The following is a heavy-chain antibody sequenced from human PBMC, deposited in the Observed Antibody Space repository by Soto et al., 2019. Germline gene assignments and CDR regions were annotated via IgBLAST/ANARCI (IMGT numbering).Heavy chain of an antibody. CDR3: ARVAAARPNYYYGMDV. V-gene: IGHV1-2*02. CDR1: GYTFTGYC. Sequence: ASVKVSCKASGYTFTGYCMHWVRQAPGQGLEWMGWINPNSGGTNYAQKFQGRVTMTRDTSISTAYMELSRLRSDDTAVYYCARVAAARPNYYYGMDVWGQGTTVTVYS. D-gene: IGHD6-6*01. J-gene: IGHJ6*02. CDR2: INPNSGGT.